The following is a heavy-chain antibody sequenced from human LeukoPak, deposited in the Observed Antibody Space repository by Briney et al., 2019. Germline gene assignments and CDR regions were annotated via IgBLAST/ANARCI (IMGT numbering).Heavy chain of an antibody. CDR2: ISWNSGSI. CDR3: AKGADYDFWSVLGY. D-gene: IGHD3-3*01. V-gene: IGHV3-9*03. J-gene: IGHJ4*02. Sequence: GGSLRLSCAASGFTFDDYAMHWVRQAPGKGLEWVSGISWNSGSIGYADSVKGRFTISRDNAKNSLYLQMNSLRAEDMALYYCAKGADYDFWSVLGYWGQGTLVTVSP. CDR1: GFTFDDYA.